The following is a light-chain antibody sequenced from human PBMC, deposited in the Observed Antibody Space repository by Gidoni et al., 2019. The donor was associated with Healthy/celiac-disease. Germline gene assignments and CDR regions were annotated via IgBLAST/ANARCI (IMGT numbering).Light chain of an antibody. CDR2: EVS. J-gene: IGLJ3*02. V-gene: IGLV2-14*01. Sequence: QSALTQPASVSGSPGQSITISCTGTSSDVGGYNYVSWYQQHPGKAPKLMIYEVSNRPSGVSNRFSGSKSGNTASLTISGLQAEDEVDYYCSSYTSSSTPPFGGGTKLTVL. CDR1: SSDVGGYNY. CDR3: SSYTSSSTPP.